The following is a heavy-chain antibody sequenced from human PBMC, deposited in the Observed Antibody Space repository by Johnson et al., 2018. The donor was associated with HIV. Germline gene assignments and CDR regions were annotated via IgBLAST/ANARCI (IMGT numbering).Heavy chain of an antibody. CDR3: AKALGIVVVLDAFDI. D-gene: IGHD3-22*01. CDR2: ISYDGSNK. J-gene: IGHJ3*02. V-gene: IGHV3-30*19. CDR1: GFTFSYYG. Sequence: MQLVEYGGGVVQPGRSLRLSCAASGFTFSYYGIHWVRQAPGKGLEWVAVISYDGSNKYYTDSVKGRFTISRDNSKNTLYLQMNSLRAEDTALYYCAKALGIVVVLDAFDIWGQGTMVTVSS.